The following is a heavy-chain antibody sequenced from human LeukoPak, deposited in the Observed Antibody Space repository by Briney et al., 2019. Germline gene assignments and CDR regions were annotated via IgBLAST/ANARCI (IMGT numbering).Heavy chain of an antibody. V-gene: IGHV1-2*02. Sequence: GAAVKVSCKASGYTFTGYYMHWVRQAPGQGLGWMGWINPNSGGTNYAQKFQGRVTMTRDRSISTAYLELSRLRSDDTAVYYCARHPMVREPYDYWGQGTLVTVSS. D-gene: IGHD3-10*01. CDR1: GYTFTGYY. CDR3: ARHPMVREPYDY. CDR2: INPNSGGT. J-gene: IGHJ4*02.